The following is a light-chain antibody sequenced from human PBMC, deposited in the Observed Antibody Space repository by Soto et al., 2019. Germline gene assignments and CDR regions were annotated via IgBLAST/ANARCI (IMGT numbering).Light chain of an antibody. CDR2: FGS. CDR3: MQVLQSLT. CDR1: QSLLYNNTYNY. Sequence: EIVMTQSPLTLPVTPGEPASISCRASQSLLYNNTYNYLDWYFQRPGQSPQLLIYFGSNRAPGVHDRFRGGGSGTDFTLKINRVEAEDVRTYYCMQVLQSLTFGQGTRLEIQ. J-gene: IGKJ5*01. V-gene: IGKV2-28*01.